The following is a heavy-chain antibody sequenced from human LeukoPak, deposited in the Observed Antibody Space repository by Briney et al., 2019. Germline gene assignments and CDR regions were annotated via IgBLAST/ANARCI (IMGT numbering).Heavy chain of an antibody. CDR1: GYSFTSYW. Sequence: GESLKISCKGSGYSFTSYWIGWVGQMPGKGLEWMGIIYPVDSDTRYSPSFQGQVTISADKSISTAYLQWSSLKASDTAMYYCARPYDSSGYYNDAFDIWGQGTMVTVSS. V-gene: IGHV5-51*01. J-gene: IGHJ3*02. CDR3: ARPYDSSGYYNDAFDI. D-gene: IGHD3-22*01. CDR2: IYPVDSDT.